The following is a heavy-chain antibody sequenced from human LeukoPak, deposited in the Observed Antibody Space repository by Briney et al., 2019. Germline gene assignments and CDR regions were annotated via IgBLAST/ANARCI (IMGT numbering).Heavy chain of an antibody. CDR1: GGSFSGYY. Sequence: PSETLSLTCAVYGGSFSGYYWSWIRQPPGKGLEWIGEINHSGSTNYNPSLKSRVTISVDTSKNQFSLKLSSVTAADTAVYYCARGIAAAGTRRAYYYYYYYMDVWGKGTTVTVSS. V-gene: IGHV4-34*01. J-gene: IGHJ6*03. CDR3: ARGIAAAGTRRAYYYYYYYMDV. CDR2: INHSGST. D-gene: IGHD6-13*01.